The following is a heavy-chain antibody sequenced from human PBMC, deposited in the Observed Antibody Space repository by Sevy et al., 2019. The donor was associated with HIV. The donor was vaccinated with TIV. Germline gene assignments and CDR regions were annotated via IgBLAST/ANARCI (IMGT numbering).Heavy chain of an antibody. J-gene: IGHJ4*02. D-gene: IGHD3-22*01. Sequence: ASVKVSCKVSGYTLTRLAMHWVRQAPGKGPEWMGSFDPEDNERIYAQKWQGRFSMTEDTSTDTAYMELSNLRSEDTAVYYCATTKDYYENSGDPFDYWGQGTLVTVSS. CDR3: ATTKDYYENSGDPFDY. CDR2: FDPEDNER. V-gene: IGHV1-24*01. CDR1: GYTLTRLA.